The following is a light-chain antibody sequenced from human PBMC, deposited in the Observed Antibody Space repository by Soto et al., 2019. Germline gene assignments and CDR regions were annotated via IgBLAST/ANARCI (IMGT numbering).Light chain of an antibody. CDR3: QVWDSSSL. Sequence: SYELTQPPSVSVAPGKTARITCGGNKIGSKSVHWYQQKPGQAPVLVIYYDSDRPSGIPERFPGSNSGNMATLTISRVEAGDEADYYCQVWDSSSLFGGGAQLTVL. CDR1: KIGSKS. V-gene: IGLV3-21*04. CDR2: YDS. J-gene: IGLJ2*01.